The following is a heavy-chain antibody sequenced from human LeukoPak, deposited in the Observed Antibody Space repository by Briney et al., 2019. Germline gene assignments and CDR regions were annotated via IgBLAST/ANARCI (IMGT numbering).Heavy chain of an antibody. V-gene: IGHV3-30-3*01. CDR2: ISYDGSNK. J-gene: IGHJ4*02. CDR1: GFTFSSYA. D-gene: IGHD3-9*01. Sequence: PGGSLRLSCAASGFTFSSYAMHWVRQAPGKGLEWVAVISYDGSNKYYADSVKGRFTISRDNSKNTLYLQMNSLRAEDTAVYYCAGQPLKDYDILTGSYFDYWGQGTLVTVSS. CDR3: AGQPLKDYDILTGSYFDY.